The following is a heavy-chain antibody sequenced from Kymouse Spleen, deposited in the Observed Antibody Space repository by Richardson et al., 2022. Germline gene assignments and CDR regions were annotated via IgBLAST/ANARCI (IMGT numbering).Heavy chain of an antibody. J-gene: IGHJ6*02. Sequence: EVQLVESGGGLVKPGGSLRLSCAASGFTFSSYSMNWVRQAPGKGLEWVSSISSSSSYIYYADSVKGRFTISRDNAKNSLYLQMNSLRAEDTAVYYCAREDDFWSGYYTPYYYYGMDVWGQGTTVTVSS. CDR3: AREDDFWSGYYTPYYYYGMDV. CDR2: ISSSSSYI. V-gene: IGHV3-21*03. CDR1: GFTFSSYS. D-gene: IGHD3-3*01.